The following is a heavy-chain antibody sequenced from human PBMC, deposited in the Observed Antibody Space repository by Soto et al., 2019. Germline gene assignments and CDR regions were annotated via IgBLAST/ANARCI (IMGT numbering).Heavy chain of an antibody. CDR3: AGYDFWSGLGGY. J-gene: IGHJ4*02. D-gene: IGHD3-3*01. Sequence: SETLSLTCTLSGDSISSSSYYWGWIRQPPGKGLEWIGSIYYSGSTYYNPSLKSRVTISVDTSKNQFSLKLSSVTAADTAVYYCAGYDFWSGLGGYWGQGTLVTVSS. CDR1: GDSISSSSYY. V-gene: IGHV4-39*01. CDR2: IYYSGST.